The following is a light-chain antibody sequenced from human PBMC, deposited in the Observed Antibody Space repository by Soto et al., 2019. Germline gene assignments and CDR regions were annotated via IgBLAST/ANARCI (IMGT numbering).Light chain of an antibody. CDR1: QSVTRNQ. CDR2: GAS. CDR3: QQYGSSPPIT. J-gene: IGKJ5*01. Sequence: EIVLTQSPGTLSLSPGDRATLSCKASQSVTRNQLAWYQHKPGQAARVLIYGASNRATGAPDRFSGGGSGTDFTLTIRRLEPEDFAVYYCQQYGSSPPITFGQGTRLEIK. V-gene: IGKV3-20*01.